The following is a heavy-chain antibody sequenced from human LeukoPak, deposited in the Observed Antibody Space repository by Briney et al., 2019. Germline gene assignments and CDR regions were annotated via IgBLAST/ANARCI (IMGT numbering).Heavy chain of an antibody. CDR1: GYTFTTCA. D-gene: IGHD6-19*01. J-gene: IGHJ5*02. CDR2: INTNTGNP. CDR3: ARRTRQLLVFWFDP. V-gene: IGHV7-4-1*02. Sequence: ASVKVSCKASGYTFTTCAINWVRQVPGQGLEWMGWINTNTGNPTYAQGFTGRFVFSLDTSVSTAYLEISSLKAEDTAVYYCARRTRQLLVFWFDPWGQGTLVTVSS.